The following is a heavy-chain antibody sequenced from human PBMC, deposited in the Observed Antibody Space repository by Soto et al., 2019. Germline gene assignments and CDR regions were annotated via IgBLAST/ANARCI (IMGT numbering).Heavy chain of an antibody. V-gene: IGHV4-39*01. Sequence: SETPYLTCTVTGGSISSSSYYWGSIRQPPGKGLEWIGSLYYSGSTYYNPSLKSRVTISVDTSKNQFSLKLSSVTAADTAVYYCARGGRMGAFDIWGQGTMLTVSS. J-gene: IGHJ3*02. D-gene: IGHD1-26*01. CDR3: ARGGRMGAFDI. CDR2: LYYSGST. CDR1: GGSISSSSYY.